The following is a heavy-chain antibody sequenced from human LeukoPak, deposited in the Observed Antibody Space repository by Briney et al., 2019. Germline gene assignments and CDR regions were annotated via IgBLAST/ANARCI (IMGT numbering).Heavy chain of an antibody. CDR1: GFTFSSYA. V-gene: IGHV3-21*01. D-gene: IGHD1-26*01. Sequence: PGGSLRLSCAASGFTFSSYAMNWVRQAPGKGLEWVSSISSSSSYIYYADSVKGRFTISRDNAKNSLYLQMNSLRAEDTAVYYCARDEGSYYYYYYMDVWGKGTTVTVSS. CDR2: ISSSSSYI. J-gene: IGHJ6*03. CDR3: ARDEGSYYYYYYMDV.